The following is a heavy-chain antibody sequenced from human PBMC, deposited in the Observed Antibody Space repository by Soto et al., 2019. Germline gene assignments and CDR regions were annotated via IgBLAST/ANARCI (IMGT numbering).Heavy chain of an antibody. Sequence: PGGSLRLSCTASGFAFSSCEMTWGRQARGQGPEWVSYISSISATIQSVESVKGGFTIYRDNAKNSVYLQMNSLRAEDSAIYYCARAAGIMTRGFHGMDVWGQGTTVTVSS. CDR1: GFAFSSCE. V-gene: IGHV3-48*03. J-gene: IGHJ6*02. D-gene: IGHD3-10*01. CDR2: ISSISATI. CDR3: ARAAGIMTRGFHGMDV.